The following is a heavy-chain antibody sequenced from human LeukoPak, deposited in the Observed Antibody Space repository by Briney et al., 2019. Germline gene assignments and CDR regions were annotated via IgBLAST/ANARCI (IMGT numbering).Heavy chain of an antibody. CDR1: GDSITNSHW. CDR2: IYHRGST. J-gene: IGHJ3*02. D-gene: IGHD3-22*01. CDR3: ARGSDVVLIKKVFDI. V-gene: IGHV4-4*02. Sequence: SETLSLTCTVSGDSITNSHWWSWVRQPPGKGLEWIGDIYHRGSTNYNPSLKSRVTISMDKSRNQFSLKLSSVTAADTAVYYCARGSDVVLIKKVFDIWGQGTMVTVSS.